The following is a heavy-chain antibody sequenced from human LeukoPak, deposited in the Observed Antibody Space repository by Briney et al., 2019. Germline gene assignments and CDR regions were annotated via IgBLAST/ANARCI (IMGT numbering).Heavy chain of an antibody. D-gene: IGHD5-18*01. Sequence: GGSLRLSCAASGFDFKRYSMDWVRQAPGKGLEWISYISTGSAVTYYAESVKGRFTISRDNAKNSLFLEMNNLRAEDTALYFCARAFSYGYATGDIWGQGTLVTVSP. CDR1: GFDFKRYS. CDR3: ARAFSYGYATGDI. CDR2: ISTGSAVT. V-gene: IGHV3-48*01. J-gene: IGHJ4*02.